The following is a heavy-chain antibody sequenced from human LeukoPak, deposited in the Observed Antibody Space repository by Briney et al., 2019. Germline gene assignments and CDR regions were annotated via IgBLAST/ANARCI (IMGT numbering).Heavy chain of an antibody. V-gene: IGHV3-23*01. D-gene: IGHD6-13*01. CDR1: GFTFSSYA. Sequence: PGGSLRLSCAASGFTFSSYAMSWVRQAPGKGLEWVSAISGSGGSTYYADSVKGRFTISRDNSKNTLYLQMNSLRAEDTAVYYCAKVSRSSSWYVGWFDPWGQGTLVTVSS. CDR2: ISGSGGST. CDR3: AKVSRSSSWYVGWFDP. J-gene: IGHJ5*02.